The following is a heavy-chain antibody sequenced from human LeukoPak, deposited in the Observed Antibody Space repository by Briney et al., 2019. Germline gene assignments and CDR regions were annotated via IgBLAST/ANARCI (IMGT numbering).Heavy chain of an antibody. Sequence: GGSLRLSCAASGFTFSSYSMSWARQAPGKGLEWVANIKQDGSEKHYVDSVKGRFTISRDNAKNSLDLQMNSLRAEDTAVYYCVRIVTGGYSYVDCWGQGTLVTVSS. CDR2: IKQDGSEK. CDR3: VRIVTGGYSYVDC. D-gene: IGHD5-18*01. CDR1: GFTFSSYS. J-gene: IGHJ4*02. V-gene: IGHV3-7*01.